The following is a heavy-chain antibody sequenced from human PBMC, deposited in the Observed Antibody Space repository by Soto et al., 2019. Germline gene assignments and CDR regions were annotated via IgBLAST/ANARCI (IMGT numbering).Heavy chain of an antibody. J-gene: IGHJ5*02. D-gene: IGHD1-26*01. CDR2: ISYDGSNR. CDR1: GFSFSSYG. CDR3: AKDLFSGGSYPNWFDP. V-gene: IGHV3-30*18. Sequence: QVQLVESGGGVVQPGRSLRLSCTASGFSFSSYGMHWVRQAPGKGLEWVAHISYDGSNRFYADSVKGRFTISRDNSKNTLYLQMNSLRAEDTAVYYCAKDLFSGGSYPNWFDPWGQGTLVTVSS.